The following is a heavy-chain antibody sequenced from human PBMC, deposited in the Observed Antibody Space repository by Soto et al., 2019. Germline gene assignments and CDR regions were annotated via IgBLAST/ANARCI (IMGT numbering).Heavy chain of an antibody. D-gene: IGHD3-22*01. Sequence: SETLSLTCTVSGGSISSGGYYWSWIRQHPGKGLEWIGYIYYSGSTYYNPSLKSRVTISVDTSKNQFSLKLSSVTAADTAVYYCARGPGYDSSGYYYLRHFDYWGQGTLVTVSS. CDR3: ARGPGYDSSGYYYLRHFDY. CDR1: GGSISSGGYY. CDR2: IYYSGST. J-gene: IGHJ4*02. V-gene: IGHV4-31*03.